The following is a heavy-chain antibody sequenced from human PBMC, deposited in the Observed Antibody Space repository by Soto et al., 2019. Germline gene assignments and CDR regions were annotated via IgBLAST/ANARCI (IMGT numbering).Heavy chain of an antibody. D-gene: IGHD2-15*01. J-gene: IGHJ4*02. CDR1: GGSFTGYY. CDR3: ARGQEGVVATH. CDR2: IKDGGST. Sequence: QVQLQQWGAGLLKPSETLSLTCAVNGGSFTGYYWSWVRQPPGKGLEWIGEIKDGGSTNYSPSLRSXDTASXXTSKKQFSLKVTSVTAADTAVYSCARGQEGVVATHWDQGTLVTVSS. V-gene: IGHV4-34*01.